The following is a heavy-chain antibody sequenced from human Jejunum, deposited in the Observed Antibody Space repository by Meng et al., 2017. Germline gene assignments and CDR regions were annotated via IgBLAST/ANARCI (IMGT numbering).Heavy chain of an antibody. Sequence: QDSGPGRVNPSQHLSLPCTVSGGSISRGFYYWNLIRQHPGKGLEWIGYISYSGSTDYNPSLKSRVTISLDTSKNQFSLNLSSVTAADTAVYYCARDRFSSGSSNWFDPWGQGTLVTVSS. CDR3: ARDRFSSGSSNWFDP. J-gene: IGHJ5*02. V-gene: IGHV4-31*03. CDR1: GGSISRGFYY. D-gene: IGHD3-10*01. CDR2: ISYSGST.